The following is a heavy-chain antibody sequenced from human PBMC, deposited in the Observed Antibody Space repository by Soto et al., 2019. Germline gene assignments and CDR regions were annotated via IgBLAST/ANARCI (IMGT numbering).Heavy chain of an antibody. D-gene: IGHD6-13*01. CDR3: ARLEAAGTRTFDY. V-gene: IGHV4-39*01. Sequence: SETLSLTCTVSGGSISSSSYYWGWIRQPPGKGLEWIGSIYYSGSTYYNPSLKSRVTISVDTSKNQFSLKLSSVTAADTAVYYCARLEAAGTRTFDYWGQGTLVTVSS. CDR2: IYYSGST. J-gene: IGHJ4*02. CDR1: GGSISSSSYY.